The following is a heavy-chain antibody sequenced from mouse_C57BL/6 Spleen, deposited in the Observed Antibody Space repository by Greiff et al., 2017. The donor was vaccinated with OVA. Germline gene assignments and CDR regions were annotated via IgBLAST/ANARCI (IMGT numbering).Heavy chain of an antibody. CDR3: AFGSSYDDY. J-gene: IGHJ2*01. CDR2: IYPGDGDT. D-gene: IGHD1-1*01. Sequence: QVQLQQSGPELVKPGASVKLSCKASGYAFSSSWMNWVKQRPGKGLEWIGRIYPGDGDTNYNGKFKGKATLTADKSSSTAYMQLSSLTSEDSAVYFCAFGSSYDDYWGQGTTLTVAS. V-gene: IGHV1-82*01. CDR1: GYAFSSSW.